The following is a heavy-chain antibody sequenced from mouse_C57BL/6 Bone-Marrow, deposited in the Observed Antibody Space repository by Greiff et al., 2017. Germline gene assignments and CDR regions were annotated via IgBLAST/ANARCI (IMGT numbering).Heavy chain of an antibody. CDR3: ERGFLDV. V-gene: IGHV1-81*01. J-gene: IGHJ1*03. Sequence: QVQLQQSGAELARPGASVKLSCKASGYTFTSSGISWVKQRPGQGLEWIGEIYPRSGNTYYNEKFKGKATLTADKSSSTAYMELRSLPSEASAVYFCERGFLDVGGKGTTVTVAS. CDR1: GYTFTSSG. CDR2: IYPRSGNT.